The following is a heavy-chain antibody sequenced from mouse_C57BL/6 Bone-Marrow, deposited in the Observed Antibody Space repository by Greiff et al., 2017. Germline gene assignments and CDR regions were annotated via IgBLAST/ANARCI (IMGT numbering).Heavy chain of an antibody. D-gene: IGHD1-1*01. J-gene: IGHJ3*01. CDR3: ARGSLLRYY. CDR2: ISDGGSYT. CDR1: GFTFSSYA. V-gene: IGHV5-4*01. Sequence: EVQVVESGGGLVMPGGSLKLSCAASGFTFSSYAMSWVRQTPEQGLEWVATISDGGSYTYYPDNFKGQFTFSRDNSTNNPYLQMSHLKSEDTARYYCARGSLLRYYWGQGTLVTVSA.